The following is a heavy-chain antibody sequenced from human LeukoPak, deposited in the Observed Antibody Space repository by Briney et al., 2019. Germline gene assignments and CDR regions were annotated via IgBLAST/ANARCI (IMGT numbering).Heavy chain of an antibody. CDR1: GYSLTNYW. CDR2: IYPGDSDT. Sequence: GESLKISCKGSGYSLTNYWIGWVRQMPGKGLEWMGIIYPGDSDTRYIPSFQGQVTISADKSISTAYLQWSSLKASDTAMYYCARRVDSYWFFDCWGQGTLVTVSS. CDR3: ARRVDSYWFFDC. J-gene: IGHJ4*02. V-gene: IGHV5-51*01. D-gene: IGHD1-26*01.